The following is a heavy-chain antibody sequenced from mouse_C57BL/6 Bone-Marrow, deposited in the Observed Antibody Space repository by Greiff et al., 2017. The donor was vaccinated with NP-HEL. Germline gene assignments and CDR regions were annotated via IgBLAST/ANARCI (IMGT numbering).Heavy chain of an antibody. CDR3: ARAYDYDDLFFAY. D-gene: IGHD2-4*01. J-gene: IGHJ3*01. CDR2: IYPGDGDT. Sequence: QVQLQQSGPELVKPGASVKISCKASGYAFSSSWMNWVKQRPGKGLEWIGRIYPGDGDTNYNGKFKGKATLTADKSSSTAYMQLSSLTSEDSAVYFCARAYDYDDLFFAYWGQGTLVTVSA. CDR1: GYAFSSSW. V-gene: IGHV1-82*01.